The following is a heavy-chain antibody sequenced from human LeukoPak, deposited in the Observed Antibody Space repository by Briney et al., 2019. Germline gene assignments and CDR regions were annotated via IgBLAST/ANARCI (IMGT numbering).Heavy chain of an antibody. Sequence: ASVKVSCKASGYTFTGYFIHWVRRAPGQGLDWMGWINPNTGGTKYAQKFQGRVTMTTDTSTSTAYMELRSLRSDDTAVYYCAREGGSYSDFDYWGQGTLVTVSS. CDR2: INPNTGGT. V-gene: IGHV1-2*02. CDR1: GYTFTGYF. CDR3: AREGGSYSDFDY. J-gene: IGHJ4*02. D-gene: IGHD1-26*01.